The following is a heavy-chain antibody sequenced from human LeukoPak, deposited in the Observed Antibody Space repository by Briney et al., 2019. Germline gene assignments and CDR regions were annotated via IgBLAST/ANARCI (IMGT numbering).Heavy chain of an antibody. V-gene: IGHV3-74*01. J-gene: IGHJ5*02. Sequence: QPGGSLRLSCAASGFTFSSSWMHWVRQAPGKGLVWVSRIKSEGSSTSYADSVKGRFTISRDNAKNTLYLQMNSLRAEDRAVYYCARDRSPDTYSWFDPWGQGTLVTVSS. CDR3: ARDRSPDTYSWFDP. CDR1: GFTFSSSW. D-gene: IGHD2-15*01. CDR2: IKSEGSST.